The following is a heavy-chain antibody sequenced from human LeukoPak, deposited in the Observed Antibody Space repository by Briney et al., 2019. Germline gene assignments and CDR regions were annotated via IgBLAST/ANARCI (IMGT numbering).Heavy chain of an antibody. CDR2: IKQDGSEK. D-gene: IGHD1-26*01. V-gene: IGHV3-7*01. Sequence: GGSLRLSCAATGFTLSSYWMSWVRQAPGKGLEWVANIKQDGSEKYYVDSVKGRFTISRDNAKNSLYLQMDSLRAEDTAVYYCACSIVGVIDYWGQGTLVTVSS. J-gene: IGHJ4*02. CDR1: GFTLSSYW. CDR3: ACSIVGVIDY.